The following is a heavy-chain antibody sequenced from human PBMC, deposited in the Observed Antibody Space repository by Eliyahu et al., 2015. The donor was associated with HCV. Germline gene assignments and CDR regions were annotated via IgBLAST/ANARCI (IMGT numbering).Heavy chain of an antibody. J-gene: IGHJ6*02. D-gene: IGHD2-15*01. CDR1: XFTFSDYI. V-gene: IGHV3-30*04. Sequence: QVQLVESGGGVVQPGRSLRLSCAASXFTFSDYIMYWXRXAPGEGLEWVSSISFXGTKQFYADSVKGRFTTSRDNSKSALYLEMNSLTIEDTAVYFCAREVVSPARGFYYGMDVWGQGTTVSVSS. CDR2: ISFXGTKQ. CDR3: AREVVSPARGFYYGMDV.